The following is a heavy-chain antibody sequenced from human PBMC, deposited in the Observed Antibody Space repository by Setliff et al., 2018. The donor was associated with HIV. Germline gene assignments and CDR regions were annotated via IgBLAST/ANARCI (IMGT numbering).Heavy chain of an antibody. CDR2: INAGNGNT. D-gene: IGHD3-22*01. Sequence: ASVKVSCKASGYTFTSYAMHWVRQAPGQRLEWVGWINAGNGNTKYSQKFQGRVTITRDTSASTAYMELSSLRSEDTAVYYCARRTHYYDSSGPWEAFGSWGQGTMVTVSS. V-gene: IGHV1-3*01. CDR1: GYTFTSYA. J-gene: IGHJ3*02. CDR3: ARRTHYYDSSGPWEAFGS.